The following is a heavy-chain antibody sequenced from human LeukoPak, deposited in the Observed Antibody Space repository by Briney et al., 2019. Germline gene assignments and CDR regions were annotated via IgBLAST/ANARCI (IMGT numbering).Heavy chain of an antibody. J-gene: IGHJ4*02. Sequence: PGGSLRLSCAASGFTFSSYAMSWVRQAPGKGLEWVSGISGSGDNTYYADSVKGRFTISRDNSKNTLYMQMNSLRAEDTAVYYCAKESSPPIGWGQGTLVTVSS. CDR3: AKESSPPIG. CDR2: ISGSGDNT. CDR1: GFTFSSYA. D-gene: IGHD6-6*01. V-gene: IGHV3-23*01.